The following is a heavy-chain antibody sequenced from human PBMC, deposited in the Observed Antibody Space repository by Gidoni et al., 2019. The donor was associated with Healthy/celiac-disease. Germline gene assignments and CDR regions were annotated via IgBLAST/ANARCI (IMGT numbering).Heavy chain of an antibody. CDR2: TYYRSKWYN. CDR3: ARLGGRADTDYYYYMDV. CDR1: GASVSSNSAA. J-gene: IGHJ6*03. Sequence: QVQLQQSGPGLVKPSQTLSLTCAISGASVSSNSAAWNWIRQSPSRGLEWLGRTYYRSKWYNDYAVSVKSRITINPDTSKNQFSLQLNSVTPEDTAVYYCARLGGRADTDYYYYMDVWGKGTTVTVSS. D-gene: IGHD5-18*01. V-gene: IGHV6-1*01.